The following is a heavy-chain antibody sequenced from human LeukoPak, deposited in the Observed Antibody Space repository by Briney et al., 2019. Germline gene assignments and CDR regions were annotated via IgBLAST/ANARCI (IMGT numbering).Heavy chain of an antibody. CDR1: GGSISSYY. CDR3: ARGGDGYDRDIDY. Sequence: SETLSLTCTVSGGSISSYYWSWIRQPPGKGLEWIGYIYYSGSTNYNPSLKSRVTISVDTSKNQLSLKLSSVTAADTAVYYCARGGDGYDRDIDYWGQGTLVTVSS. CDR2: IYYSGST. V-gene: IGHV4-59*01. J-gene: IGHJ4*02. D-gene: IGHD5-12*01.